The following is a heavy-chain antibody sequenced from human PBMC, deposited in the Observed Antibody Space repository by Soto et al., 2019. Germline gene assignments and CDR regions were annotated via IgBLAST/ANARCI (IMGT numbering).Heavy chain of an antibody. J-gene: IGHJ4*02. CDR3: AIAGSYRFDY. Sequence: EVQLVESGGDLIQPGGSLRISCAASGFTFSTSWMHWVRQAPGEGLAWVSRINSDGTTINYADSVKGRFTISRDNAKNTFYLQRKVLRADDRAVYYCAIAGSYRFDYWGQGTLVTVSS. CDR2: INSDGTTI. CDR1: GFTFSTSW. V-gene: IGHV3-74*01. D-gene: IGHD1-26*01.